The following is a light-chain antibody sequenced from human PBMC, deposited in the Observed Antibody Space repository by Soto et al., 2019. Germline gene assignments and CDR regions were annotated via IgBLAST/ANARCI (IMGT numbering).Light chain of an antibody. CDR1: QNINSRY. CDR3: QQFGSSPGFT. CDR2: GAS. Sequence: EIVLTQSPGTLSLSPGERATLSCRASQNINSRYLAWYQQKPGQAPRLLIYGASSRATGIPDRFSGSGSGTDVTLTISRLEPEDVAVYYCQQFGSSPGFTFGPGTKVDIK. V-gene: IGKV3-20*01. J-gene: IGKJ3*01.